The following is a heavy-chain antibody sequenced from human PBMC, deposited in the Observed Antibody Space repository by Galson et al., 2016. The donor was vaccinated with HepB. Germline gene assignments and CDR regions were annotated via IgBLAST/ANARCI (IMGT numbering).Heavy chain of an antibody. CDR3: PTTWLRRPLAC. V-gene: IGHV4-34*01. D-gene: IGHD5-12*01. J-gene: IGHJ4*02. CDR2: INHSGST. CDR1: GGSFSGCY. Sequence: SETLSLTCAVYGGSFSGCYWSWIRQPPGKGLEWIGEINHSGSTNYNPSHKSRVTISLDTSKNQSSLKLSSVTAADTAVYSCPTTWLRRPLACWGQGTLVTVSS.